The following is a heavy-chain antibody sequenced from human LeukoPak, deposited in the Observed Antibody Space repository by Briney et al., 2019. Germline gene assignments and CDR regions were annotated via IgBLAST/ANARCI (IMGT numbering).Heavy chain of an antibody. CDR1: GCTFSSYA. D-gene: IGHD1-26*01. CDR2: IIPIVGTA. Sequence: ASVKVSCKASGCTFSSYAISWVRQAPGQGLEWMGGIIPIVGTANYAQKFQGRVTITADESTSTAYMELSSLRSEDTAVYYCARDTFLVGASKYYFDYWGQGTLVTVSS. V-gene: IGHV1-69*13. CDR3: ARDTFLVGASKYYFDY. J-gene: IGHJ4*02.